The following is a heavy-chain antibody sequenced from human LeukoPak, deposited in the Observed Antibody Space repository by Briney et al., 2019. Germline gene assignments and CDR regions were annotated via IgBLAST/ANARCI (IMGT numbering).Heavy chain of an antibody. D-gene: IGHD6-6*01. J-gene: IGHJ4*02. V-gene: IGHV1-69*05. Sequence: EASVKVSCKASGGTFSSYTINWVRQAPGQGLEWMGGIIPIFDTANLAQKFQGRVTITTDESTSTAYMELSSLRSEDTAVYYCARGGIAARPYYFDYWGQGTLVTVSS. CDR1: GGTFSSYT. CDR2: IIPIFDTA. CDR3: ARGGIAARPYYFDY.